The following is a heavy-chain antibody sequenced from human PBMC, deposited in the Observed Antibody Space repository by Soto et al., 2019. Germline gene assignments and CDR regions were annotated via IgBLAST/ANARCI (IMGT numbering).Heavy chain of an antibody. CDR2: IWYDGSNK. CDR3: ARDIVVVVAATSDAFDI. V-gene: IGHV3-33*01. J-gene: IGHJ3*02. Sequence: QVQLVESGGGVVQPGRSLRLSCAASGFTFSSYGMHWVRQAPGKGLEWVAVIWYDGSNKYYADSVKGRFTISRDNSKNTLYLQMNSLRAEDTAVYYCARDIVVVVAATSDAFDIWGQGTMVTVSS. D-gene: IGHD2-15*01. CDR1: GFTFSSYG.